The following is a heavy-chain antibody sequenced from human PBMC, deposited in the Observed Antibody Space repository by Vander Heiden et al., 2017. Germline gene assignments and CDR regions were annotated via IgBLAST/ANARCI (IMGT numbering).Heavy chain of an antibody. D-gene: IGHD3-10*01. CDR1: GFTFSSYG. V-gene: IGHV3-30*18. J-gene: IGHJ4*02. Sequence: GVQPGRSLRLSCAASGFTFSSYGMHWVRQAPGKGLEWVAVISYDGSNKYYADSVKGRFTISRDNSKNTLYLQMNSLRAEDTAVYYCAKVNHHGLLWFGEFPKYYFDYWGQGTLVTVSS. CDR3: AKVNHHGLLWFGEFPKYYFDY. CDR2: ISYDGSNK.